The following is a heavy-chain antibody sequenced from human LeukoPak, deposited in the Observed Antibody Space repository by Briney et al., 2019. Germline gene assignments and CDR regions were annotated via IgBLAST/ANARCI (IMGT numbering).Heavy chain of an antibody. D-gene: IGHD3-9*01. CDR2: INPNSGGT. V-gene: IGHV1-2*04. Sequence: ASVKVSCKASGYTFTGYYMHWVRQAPGQGLEWMGWINPNSGGTNYAQKFQGWVTMTRDTSISTAYMEPSRLRSDDTAVYYCARARPYYEILTGSSFDYWGQGTLVTVSS. CDR3: ARARPYYEILTGSSFDY. CDR1: GYTFTGYY. J-gene: IGHJ4*02.